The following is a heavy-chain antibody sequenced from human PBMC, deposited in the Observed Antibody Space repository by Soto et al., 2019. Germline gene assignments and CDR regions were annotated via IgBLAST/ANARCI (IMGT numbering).Heavy chain of an antibody. V-gene: IGHV1-24*01. CDR1: GYTLTELS. CDR2: FDPEDGET. Sequence: QVQLVQSGAEVKKPGASVKVSCKVSGYTLTELSMHWVRQAPGKGLEWMGGFDPEDGETIYAQKFQGRVTMTEDTSTDTAYMELSSLRSEDTAVYYCATDLGSGWSRGGNYYYGMDVWGQGTTVTVSS. D-gene: IGHD6-19*01. J-gene: IGHJ6*02. CDR3: ATDLGSGWSRGGNYYYGMDV.